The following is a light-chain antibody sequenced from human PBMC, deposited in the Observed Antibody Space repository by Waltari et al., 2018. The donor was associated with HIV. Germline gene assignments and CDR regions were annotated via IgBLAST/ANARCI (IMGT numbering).Light chain of an antibody. CDR1: QSPPSSNGYKY. CDR3: MQTLQTPWT. Sequence: DIVMTQSPLSLPVTAGEPASISCRSTQSPPSSNGYKYLDWFLQKPGQAPQLLIYLGSNRASGVPDRFSGSGSGTDFTLQISRVEAEDVGVYYCMQTLQTPWTFGQGTKVEIK. J-gene: IGKJ1*01. V-gene: IGKV2-28*01. CDR2: LGS.